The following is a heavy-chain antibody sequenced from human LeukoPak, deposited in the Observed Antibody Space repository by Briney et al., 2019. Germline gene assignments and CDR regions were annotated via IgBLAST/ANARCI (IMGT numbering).Heavy chain of an antibody. J-gene: IGHJ4*02. D-gene: IGHD3-9*01. Sequence: GGSLRLSCVVSGFTFSGHWMSWVRQAPGKGLEWVANIKGDGSEKYYVDSVKGRFTISRDNAKKSLYLQMDSLRAEDTAVYYCATHGYSELRYFDWSTNEWGQGTLVTVSS. CDR2: IKGDGSEK. CDR1: GFTFSGHW. CDR3: ATHGYSELRYFDWSTNE. V-gene: IGHV3-7*01.